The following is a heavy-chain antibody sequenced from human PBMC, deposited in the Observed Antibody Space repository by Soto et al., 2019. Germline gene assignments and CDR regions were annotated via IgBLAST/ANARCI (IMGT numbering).Heavy chain of an antibody. D-gene: IGHD3-10*01. J-gene: IGHJ4*02. CDR2: IYYSGST. Sequence: QVQLQESGPGLVKPSETLSLTCTVSGGSISSYYWSWIRQPPGKGLEWIGYIYYSGSTNYNPSLKGRVTISVDTSKNQFSLKLSSVTAADTAVYYWARGYYYGPGFVDYWGQGTLVTVSS. V-gene: IGHV4-59*01. CDR1: GGSISSYY. CDR3: ARGYYYGPGFVDY.